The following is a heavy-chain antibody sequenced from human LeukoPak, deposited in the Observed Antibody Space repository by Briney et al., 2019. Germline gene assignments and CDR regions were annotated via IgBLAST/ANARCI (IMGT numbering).Heavy chain of an antibody. Sequence: GGSLRLSCAASGFTFNSYGMHWVRQAPGKGLEWVAVIWYDGSNKYYADSVKGRFTISRDNSKNTLYLQMNSLRAEDTAGYYCATSGSYYRFEYWGQGTLVTVSS. V-gene: IGHV3-33*01. D-gene: IGHD1-26*01. CDR1: GFTFNSYG. J-gene: IGHJ4*02. CDR3: ATSGSYYRFEY. CDR2: IWYDGSNK.